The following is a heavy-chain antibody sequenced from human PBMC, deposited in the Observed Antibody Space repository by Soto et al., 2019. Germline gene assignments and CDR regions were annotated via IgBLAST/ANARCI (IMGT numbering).Heavy chain of an antibody. V-gene: IGHV1-58*02. CDR2: IVVGSGNT. J-gene: IGHJ4*02. D-gene: IGHD3-16*02. Sequence: QMQLEQSGPEVKKPGTSVKVSCKASGFTFTSSAMQWVRQARGQRLEWIGWIVVGSGNTNYAQKFQERVTITRDMSTSTAYMELSSLRSEDTAVYYCAAGGYDYIWGSYRYTPFDYWGQGTLVTVSS. CDR3: AAGGYDYIWGSYRYTPFDY. CDR1: GFTFTSSA.